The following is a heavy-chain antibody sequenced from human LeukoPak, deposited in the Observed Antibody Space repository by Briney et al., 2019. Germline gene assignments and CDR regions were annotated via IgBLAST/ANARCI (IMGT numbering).Heavy chain of an antibody. CDR2: IYYSGST. CDR1: GGSITTSSYY. CDR3: ARGAVVNGLDV. J-gene: IGHJ6*02. V-gene: IGHV4-39*01. Sequence: SETLSLTCTVSGGSITTSSYYWGWIRQPPGKGLEWIGIIYYSGSTYYNPSLKGRVTISVDTSKNQFTLKLSSVTAADTAVYYCARGAVVNGLDVWGQGTTVSVSS. D-gene: IGHD3-16*02.